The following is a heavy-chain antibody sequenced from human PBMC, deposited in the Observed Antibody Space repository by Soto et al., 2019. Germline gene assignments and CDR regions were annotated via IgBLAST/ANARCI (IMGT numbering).Heavy chain of an antibody. CDR3: AGRADSSGYLYGMAV. V-gene: IGHV1-69*12. CDR2: IIPIFGTA. D-gene: IGHD3-22*01. CDR1: GGTFSSYA. Sequence: QVQLVQSGAEVKKPGSSVKVSCKASGGTFSSYAISWVRQAPGQGLEWMGGIIPIFGTANYAQKFQGRARIAGDESTCTAYVEVSRLRSEDTAVYYCAGRADSSGYLYGMAVWGQGATVTVSS. J-gene: IGHJ6*02.